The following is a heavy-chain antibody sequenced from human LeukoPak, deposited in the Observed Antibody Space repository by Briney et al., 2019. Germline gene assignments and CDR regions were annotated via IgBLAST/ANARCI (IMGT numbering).Heavy chain of an antibody. CDR2: ISSSSTYI. V-gene: IGHV3-21*01. Sequence: GGSLRLSCAASGFTFSSYSMNWVRQAPGKGLEWVSSISSSSTYIYYADSVKGRFTISRDNAKNSLYLQMNSLRAEDTAVYYCARDLGDSSSWYQTPFYYYYYYMDVWGKGTTVTVSS. CDR3: ARDLGDSSSWYQTPFYYYYYYMDV. D-gene: IGHD6-13*01. J-gene: IGHJ6*03. CDR1: GFTFSSYS.